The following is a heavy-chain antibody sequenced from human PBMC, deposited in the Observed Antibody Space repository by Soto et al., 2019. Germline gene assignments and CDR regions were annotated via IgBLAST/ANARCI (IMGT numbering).Heavy chain of an antibody. Sequence: LRLSCAASGFTFSSYGMHWVRQAPGKGLEWVAVISYDGSNKYYADSVKGRFTISRDNSKNTLYLQMNSLRAEDTAVYYCAKDATTVTTGYFDYWGQGTLVTVSS. D-gene: IGHD4-17*01. CDR2: ISYDGSNK. V-gene: IGHV3-30*18. J-gene: IGHJ4*02. CDR3: AKDATTVTTGYFDY. CDR1: GFTFSSYG.